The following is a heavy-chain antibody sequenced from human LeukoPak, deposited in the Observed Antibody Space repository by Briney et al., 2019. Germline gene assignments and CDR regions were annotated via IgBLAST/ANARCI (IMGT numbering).Heavy chain of an antibody. V-gene: IGHV4-59*01. Sequence: TSETLSLTCTVSGGSISSYYWSWIRQPPGKGLEWIGYIYYSGSTNYNPSLKSRVTISVDTSKNQFSLKLSSVTAADTAVYYCASAGYSSGWYYFDYWGQGTLVTVSS. CDR3: ASAGYSSGWYYFDY. D-gene: IGHD6-19*01. CDR2: IYYSGST. CDR1: GGSISSYY. J-gene: IGHJ4*02.